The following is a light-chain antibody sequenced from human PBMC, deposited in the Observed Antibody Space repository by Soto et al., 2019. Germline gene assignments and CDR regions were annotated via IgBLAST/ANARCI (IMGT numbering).Light chain of an antibody. Sequence: SYELTQPSSVSVSPGLTARITCSGNVLARKYARWFQQKPGQAPVLVIYKDSERPSGIPERFSGSSSGTTVTLTISGAQVEDEADYYCYSAADSSWVFGGGTKLTVL. J-gene: IGLJ3*02. CDR2: KDS. V-gene: IGLV3-27*01. CDR1: VLARKY. CDR3: YSAADSSWV.